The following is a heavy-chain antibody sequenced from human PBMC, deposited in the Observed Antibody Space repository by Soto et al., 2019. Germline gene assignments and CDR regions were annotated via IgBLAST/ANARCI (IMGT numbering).Heavy chain of an antibody. V-gene: IGHV1-18*04. CDR3: VYVGRYSPGDYSFDV. CDR2: ISTYNENM. D-gene: IGHD5-18*01. Sequence: ASVKVSCKVSGSTFTSNGIGWVRQAPGQGLEWMGWISTYNENMDSAPQLQGRLTMTTDTSTTTAYMELTNLNSDDTALYYGVYVGRYSPGDYSFDVWGQGTPVTVSS. CDR1: GSTFTSNG. J-gene: IGHJ4*02.